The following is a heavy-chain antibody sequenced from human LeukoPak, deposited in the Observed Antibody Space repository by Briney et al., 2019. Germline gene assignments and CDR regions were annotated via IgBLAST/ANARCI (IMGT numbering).Heavy chain of an antibody. J-gene: IGHJ4*02. Sequence: PSETLPLTCTISGGSVSDYYWSWIRQSPGKGLEWIGYIYHTGSTSYSPSLKSRVTISADTSQNQFSLKLSSVTAADTAVYYCASRKLGNDYWGQGTLVTVSS. CDR1: GGSVSDYY. CDR3: ASRKLGNDY. V-gene: IGHV4-59*02. CDR2: IYHTGST. D-gene: IGHD7-27*01.